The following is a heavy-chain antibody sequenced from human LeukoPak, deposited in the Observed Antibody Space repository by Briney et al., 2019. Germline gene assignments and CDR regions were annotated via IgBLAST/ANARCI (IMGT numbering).Heavy chain of an antibody. V-gene: IGHV3-48*04. Sequence: PGGSLRLSCAASGFTFSSYNMNWVRQAPGKGLEWVSYIASSSGTIYYADSVKGRFTISRDNAKNSLYLQMNSLRAEDTAEYYCARSLSSTWFTLDYWGQGTLVTVSS. CDR2: IASSSGTI. D-gene: IGHD6-13*01. J-gene: IGHJ4*02. CDR1: GFTFSSYN. CDR3: ARSLSSTWFTLDY.